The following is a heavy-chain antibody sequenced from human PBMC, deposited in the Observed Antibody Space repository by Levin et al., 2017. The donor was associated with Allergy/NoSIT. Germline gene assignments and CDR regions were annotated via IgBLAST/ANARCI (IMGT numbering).Heavy chain of an antibody. D-gene: IGHD6-13*01. CDR3: ARAAAPLSIAAAGTVVPPPFYLHELDAFDI. J-gene: IGHJ3*02. Sequence: GGSLRLSCAASGFTFSSYSMNWVRQAPGKGLEWVSSISSSSSYIYYADSVKGRFTISRDNAKNSLYLQMNSLRAEDTAVYYCARAAAPLSIAAAGTVVPPPFYLHELDAFDIWGQGTMVTVSS. CDR1: GFTFSSYS. CDR2: ISSSSSYI. V-gene: IGHV3-21*01.